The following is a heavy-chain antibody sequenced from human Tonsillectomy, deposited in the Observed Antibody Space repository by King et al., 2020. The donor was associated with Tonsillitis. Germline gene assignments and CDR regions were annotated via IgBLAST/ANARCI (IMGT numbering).Heavy chain of an antibody. J-gene: IGHJ5*02. CDR2: FSSTGTTI. D-gene: IGHD4-17*01. CDR3: ARDAIEAASLERGLGPAVPHFDP. CDR1: GFTFSNYA. Sequence: EVQLVESGGGLVRPGGSLRLSCAASGFTFSNYAMTWVRQAPGKGLEWISHFSSTGTTIYYTDSVRGRFTVSRDNAKNSLYLQMNTLRGEDTAVYHCARDAIEAASLERGLGPAVPHFDPWGQGTLVTVSS. V-gene: IGHV3-48*04.